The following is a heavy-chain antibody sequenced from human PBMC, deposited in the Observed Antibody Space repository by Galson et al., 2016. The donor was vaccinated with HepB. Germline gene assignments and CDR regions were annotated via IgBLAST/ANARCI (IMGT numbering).Heavy chain of an antibody. D-gene: IGHD3-16*01. CDR1: GGSISTYY. J-gene: IGHJ5*02. CDR3: GTYLEGHGGTGS. V-gene: IGHV4-59*01. Sequence: SETLSLTCTVSGGSISTYYWSWIRQPPGRGLEWIGFIYYSGTTNYNPSVKGRVTMSIDTSTNEMSLTLRSVTAADTAVYYCGTYLEGHGGTGSWGQGTLVTVSS. CDR2: IYYSGTT.